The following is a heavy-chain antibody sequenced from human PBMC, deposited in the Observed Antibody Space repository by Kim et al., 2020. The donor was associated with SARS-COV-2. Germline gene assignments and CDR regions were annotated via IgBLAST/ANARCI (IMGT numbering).Heavy chain of an antibody. CDR2: IYYTGST. V-gene: IGHV4-39*02. CDR1: GGSISSSGYY. J-gene: IGHJ4*02. D-gene: IGHD3-16*01. Sequence: SETLSLTCTVSGGSISSSGYYWGWIRQPPGKGLEWIGSIYYTGSTYYNPSLKSRVTISVDTSKNQFSLKLSSVTAADTAMYYCARVFGGTSRHFFGLCQFDYWGQGTPVTVSS. CDR3: ARVFGGTSRHFFGLCQFDY.